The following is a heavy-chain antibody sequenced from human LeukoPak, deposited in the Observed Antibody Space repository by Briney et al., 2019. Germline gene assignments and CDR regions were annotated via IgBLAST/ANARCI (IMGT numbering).Heavy chain of an antibody. D-gene: IGHD3-10*01. CDR1: GFTFSSYG. Sequence: PGGSLRLSCASSGFTFSSYGMSWVRQAPGKGLEWVSAISCSGCSTYYADSVKGRFTISRDNCNNTLYLQMNSLRAEDTAVYYCAKETHFGWFGALLRDNYYMDVWGKGTTVTISS. CDR3: AKETHFGWFGALLRDNYYMDV. V-gene: IGHV3-23*01. CDR2: ISCSGCST. J-gene: IGHJ6*03.